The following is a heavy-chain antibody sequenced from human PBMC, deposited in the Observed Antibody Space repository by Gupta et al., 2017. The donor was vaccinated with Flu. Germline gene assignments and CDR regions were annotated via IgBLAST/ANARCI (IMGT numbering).Heavy chain of an antibody. J-gene: IGHJ4*02. CDR3: TRRVVGGDEQTYYFDY. Sequence: EVQLVESGGGLVQPGGSLKLSCAASGFTFSGSAMHWVRQASGKGLEWVGRIRSKANSYATAYAASGKGRFTISRDDSKNTADLQRNSLKTEETAVYYCTRRVVGGDEQTYYFDYGGQGTLVTVSS. CDR2: IRSKANSYAT. D-gene: IGHD1/OR15-1a*01. CDR1: GFTFSGSA. V-gene: IGHV3-73*02.